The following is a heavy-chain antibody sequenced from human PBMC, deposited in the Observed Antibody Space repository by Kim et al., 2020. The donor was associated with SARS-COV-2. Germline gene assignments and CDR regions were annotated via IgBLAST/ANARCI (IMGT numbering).Heavy chain of an antibody. D-gene: IGHD1-26*01. Sequence: GGSLRLSCAASGITFNDYTMNWVRQAPGKGLEWVSSISSSSRYIYYGDSVKGRFTISRDNARKSLYLQMNSLTAEDTAIYYCARDRATTVYYSAMDVWGQGTTVTVS. CDR1: GITFNDYT. J-gene: IGHJ6*02. V-gene: IGHV3-21*01. CDR3: ARDRATTVYYSAMDV. CDR2: ISSSSRYI.